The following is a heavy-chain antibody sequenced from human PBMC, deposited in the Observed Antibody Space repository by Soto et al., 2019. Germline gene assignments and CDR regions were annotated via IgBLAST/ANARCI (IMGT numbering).Heavy chain of an antibody. V-gene: IGHV3-33*01. CDR3: ARDNLPYCGGDCYFDY. J-gene: IGHJ4*02. D-gene: IGHD2-21*02. Sequence: QVQLVESGGGVVQPGRSLRLSCAASGFTFSSYDMHWVRQAPGKGLEWVAVIWYDGSNKYYADSVKGRFTISRDNSKNTLYLQMNSLRAEDTAVYYCARDNLPYCGGDCYFDYWGQGTLVTVSS. CDR2: IWYDGSNK. CDR1: GFTFSSYD.